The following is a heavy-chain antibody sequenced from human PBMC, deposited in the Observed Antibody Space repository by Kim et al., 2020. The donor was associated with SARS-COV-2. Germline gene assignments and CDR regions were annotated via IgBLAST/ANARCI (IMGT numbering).Heavy chain of an antibody. CDR2: ISPSSGNI. CDR3: VNGFSSSGAGD. D-gene: IGHD1-26*01. CDR1: GFGFSEYS. V-gene: IGHV3-21*01. Sequence: GGSLRLSCAASGFGFSEYSKSWVRQAPGKGLEWISYISPSSGNIFYAESVKGRFTISRDDAKNTLYLQMRSLRAEDTAVYYCVNGFSSSGAGDWGQGTLVTVSS. J-gene: IGHJ4*02.